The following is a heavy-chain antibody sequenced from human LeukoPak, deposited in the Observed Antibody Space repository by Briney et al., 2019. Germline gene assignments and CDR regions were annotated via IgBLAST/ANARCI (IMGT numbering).Heavy chain of an antibody. CDR2: IYTSGST. D-gene: IGHD6-6*01. J-gene: IGHJ6*03. Sequence: SQTLSLTCTVSGGSISSGSYYWSWIRQPAGKGLEWIGRIYTSGSTNYNPFLKSRVTISVDRSKNQFSLKLSSVTAADTAVYYCARDLYSSSSLGYYYYMDVWGKGTTVTVSS. CDR1: GGSISSGSYY. V-gene: IGHV4-61*02. CDR3: ARDLYSSSSLGYYYYMDV.